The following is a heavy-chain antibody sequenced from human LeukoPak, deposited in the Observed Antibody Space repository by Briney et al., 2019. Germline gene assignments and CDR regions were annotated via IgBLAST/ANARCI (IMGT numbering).Heavy chain of an antibody. J-gene: IGHJ4*02. D-gene: IGHD2-2*01. CDR3: AKGGFVVVPAAKRGDFDY. CDR2: ISGSGGST. V-gene: IGHV3-23*01. Sequence: PGGSLRLSCAASGFTFSSYAMSWVRQAPGKGLEWVSAISGSGGSTYYADSVKGRFTISRDNSKNTLYLQMSSLRAEDTAVYYCAKGGFVVVPAAKRGDFDYWGQGTLVTVSS. CDR1: GFTFSSYA.